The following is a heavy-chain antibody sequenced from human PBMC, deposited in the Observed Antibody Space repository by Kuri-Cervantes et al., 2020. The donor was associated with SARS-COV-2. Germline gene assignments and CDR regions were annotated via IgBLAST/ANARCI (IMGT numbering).Heavy chain of an antibody. J-gene: IGHJ5*02. V-gene: IGHV4-38-2*02. CDR3: ARGPPDLGEVWFDP. D-gene: IGHD3-10*01. Sequence: SETLSLTCTVSGYSISSGYYWGWIRQPPGKGLEWIGSIYHSGSTYYNPSLKSRVTISVDTSKNQFSLKLSSVTAADTAVYYCARGPPDLGEVWFDPWGQGTLVTVSS. CDR2: IYHSGST. CDR1: GYSISSGYY.